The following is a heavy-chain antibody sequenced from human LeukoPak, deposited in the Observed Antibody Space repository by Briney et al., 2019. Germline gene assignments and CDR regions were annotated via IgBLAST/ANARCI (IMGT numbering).Heavy chain of an antibody. J-gene: IGHJ4*02. V-gene: IGHV1-18*01. CDR1: GYTFNHYV. CDR2: ISTYNGNT. D-gene: IGHD3-3*01. CDR3: ARVLRYDFWSAYYFDY. Sequence: GASVNDSCKASGYTFNHYVISWVGQAPGRGLEWMAWISTYNGNTNYALKVQGRDSMTTDTSTSTAYMELRSLRSDDTAVYYCARVLRYDFWSAYYFDYWGQGTLVTVSS.